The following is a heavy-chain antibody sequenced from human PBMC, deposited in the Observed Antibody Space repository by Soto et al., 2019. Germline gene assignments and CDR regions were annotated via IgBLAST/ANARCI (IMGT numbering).Heavy chain of an antibody. D-gene: IGHD6-13*01. V-gene: IGHV4-59*01. CDR1: GGSISSYY. CDR2: IYYSGST. CDR3: ARDWAAAGPFDY. Sequence: SETLSLTGTDSGGSISSYYWSWIRQPPGKGLEWIGYIYYSGSTNYNPSLQGRVTMTTDTSTSTAYMELRSLRSDDTAVYYCARDWAAAGPFDYWGQGTLVTVSS. J-gene: IGHJ4*02.